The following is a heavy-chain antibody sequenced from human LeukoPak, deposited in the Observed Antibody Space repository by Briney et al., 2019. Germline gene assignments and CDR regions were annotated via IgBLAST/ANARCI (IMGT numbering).Heavy chain of an antibody. J-gene: IGHJ4*02. Sequence: GGSLRLSCAASGFTFSSYSMNWVRQAPGKGLEWVANIKHDESEKNYLDSVKGRFTISRDNAQNSLYLQMNGLRVEDTAVYYCTRRLDDWGQGTLVTVSS. CDR2: IKHDESEK. D-gene: IGHD3-16*01. CDR3: TRRLDD. V-gene: IGHV3-7*01. CDR1: GFTFSSYS.